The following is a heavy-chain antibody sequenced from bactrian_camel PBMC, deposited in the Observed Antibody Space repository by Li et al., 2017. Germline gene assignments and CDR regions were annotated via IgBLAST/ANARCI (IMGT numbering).Heavy chain of an antibody. CDR2: MSITDGDT. V-gene: IGHV3S63*01. D-gene: IGHD1*01. Sequence: HVQLVESGGGSVQAGGSLRLSCATSGASVRVWCMGWFRQAPGEEREGVAFMSITDGDTDYADSVKGRFIISRDDAENELYLQMNNLKPEDTAMYYCGAHWLSSSCGATFRRAAFHYWGQGTQVTVSS. J-gene: IGHJ6*01. CDR1: GASVRVWC. CDR3: GAHWLSSSCGATFRRAAFHY.